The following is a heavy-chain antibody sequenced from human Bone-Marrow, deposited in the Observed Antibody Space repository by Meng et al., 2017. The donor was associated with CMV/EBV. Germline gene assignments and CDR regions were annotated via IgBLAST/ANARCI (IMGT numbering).Heavy chain of an antibody. CDR1: GFTFSSYD. CDR2: IGTAGDT. CDR3: ARAGRDYYDSTYDY. Sequence: GGSLRLSCAASGFTFSSYDMHWVRQATGKGREWVSAIGTAGDTCYPGSVKGRFTISRENAKNSLYLQMNSLRAGDTAVYYCARAGRDYYDSTYDYWGQGTLVTVSS. D-gene: IGHD3-22*01. J-gene: IGHJ4*02. V-gene: IGHV3-13*01.